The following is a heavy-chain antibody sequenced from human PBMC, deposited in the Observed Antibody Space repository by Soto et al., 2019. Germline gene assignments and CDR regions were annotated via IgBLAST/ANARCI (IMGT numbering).Heavy chain of an antibody. CDR2: ISSSISTI. V-gene: IGHV3-48*02. CDR3: ARDLRYCRSTSCYERDFFDY. D-gene: IGHD2-2*01. Sequence: GGSLRLSCAASGFTFSSYSMIWVRQAPGKGLEWVSYISSSISTIYYADSVKGRFTISRDNAKNSLYLLMNSLRDEDTAVYYCARDLRYCRSTSCYERDFFDYWGQGTLVTVSS. J-gene: IGHJ4*02. CDR1: GFTFSSYS.